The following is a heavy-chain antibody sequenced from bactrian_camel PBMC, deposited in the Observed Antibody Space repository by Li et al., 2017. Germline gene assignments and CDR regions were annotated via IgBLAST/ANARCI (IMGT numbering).Heavy chain of an antibody. CDR3: AAAPDPWECTIIWGYFAY. J-gene: IGHJ6*01. V-gene: IGHV3S1*01. D-gene: IGHD3*01. CDR2: IDKGGSTT. CDR1: GYTFTGYS. Sequence: HVQLVESGGGSAQTGGSLRLSCAASGYTFTGYSMGWFRQATGKEPEGVAGIDKGGSTTYYADSVKGRFTISKDSSKNTLYLQMDSLTVEDTATYVCAAAPDPWECTIIWGYFAYWGKGTQVTVS.